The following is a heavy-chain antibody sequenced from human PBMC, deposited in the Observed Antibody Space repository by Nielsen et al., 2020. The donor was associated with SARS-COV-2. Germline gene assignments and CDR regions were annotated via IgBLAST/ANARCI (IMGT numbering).Heavy chain of an antibody. CDR2: IIPIFGTA. D-gene: IGHD2-2*01. J-gene: IGHJ6*03. V-gene: IGHV1-69*01. Sequence: WVRQAPGQGLEWMGGIIPIFGTANYAQKFQGRVTITADESTSTAYMELSSLRSEDTAVYYCARGIQYCSSTSCYFRPYYYYMDVWGKGTTVTVSS. CDR3: ARGIQYCSSTSCYFRPYYYYMDV.